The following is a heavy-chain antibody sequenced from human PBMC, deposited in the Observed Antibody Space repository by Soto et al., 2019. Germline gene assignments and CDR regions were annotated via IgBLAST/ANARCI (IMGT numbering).Heavy chain of an antibody. D-gene: IGHD6-19*01. V-gene: IGHV3-43D*04. CDR3: AKDFGSGKGYYYYGMDV. J-gene: IGHJ6*02. CDR2: ISWDGGST. Sequence: GGSLRLSCAASGFTFDDYAMHWVRQAPGKGLEWVSLISWDGGSTYYADSVKGRFTISRDNSKNSLYLQMNSLRAEDTALYYCAKDFGSGKGYYYYGMDVWGQGTTVTVSS. CDR1: GFTFDDYA.